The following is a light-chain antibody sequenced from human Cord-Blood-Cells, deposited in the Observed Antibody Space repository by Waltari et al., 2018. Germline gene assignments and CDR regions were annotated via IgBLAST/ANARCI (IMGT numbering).Light chain of an antibody. Sequence: DIVMTQSPDSLAVSLGERVTINCKSSQSVLYSSNNKNYLAWYQQKPGQPPKLLIYWASTRESGVPDRFSGSGSGTDFTLTISSLQAEDVAVYYCQQYYSTPYTFG. CDR3: QQYYSTPYT. CDR1: QSVLYSSNNKNY. J-gene: IGKJ2*01. CDR2: WAS. V-gene: IGKV4-1*01.